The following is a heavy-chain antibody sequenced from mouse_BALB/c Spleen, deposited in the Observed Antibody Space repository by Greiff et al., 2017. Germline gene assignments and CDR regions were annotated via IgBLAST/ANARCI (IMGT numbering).Heavy chain of an antibody. CDR3: AITTVVAPYYYAMDY. D-gene: IGHD1-1*01. V-gene: IGHV1-80*01. CDR2: IYPGDGDT. J-gene: IGHJ4*01. Sequence: QVQLQQSGAELVRPGSSVKISCKASGYAFSSYWMNWVKQRPGQGLEWIGQIYPGDGDTNYNGKFKGKATLTADKSSSTAYMQLSSLTSEDSAVYFCAITTVVAPYYYAMDYWGQGTSVTVSS. CDR1: GYAFSSYW.